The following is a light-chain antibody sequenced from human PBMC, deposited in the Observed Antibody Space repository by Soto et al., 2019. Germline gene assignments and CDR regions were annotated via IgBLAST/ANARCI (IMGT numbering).Light chain of an antibody. V-gene: IGLV2-11*01. Sequence: QSALAQPRSVSGSPGQSVTISCTGTNSDVGGYNYVSWYQQHPGKAPKLMIYDVTKLPSGVPDRFSGSKSGNTASLTISGLQADDEADYYCCSYAGGYTLGVFGGGTKLTVL. CDR3: CSYAGGYTLGV. CDR2: DVT. CDR1: NSDVGGYNY. J-gene: IGLJ2*01.